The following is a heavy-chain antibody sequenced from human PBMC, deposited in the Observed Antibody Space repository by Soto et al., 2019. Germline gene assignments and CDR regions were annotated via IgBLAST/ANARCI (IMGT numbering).Heavy chain of an antibody. J-gene: IGHJ4*02. CDR1: GFTFSNSA. CDR3: AKAYFVWSSEQPYYFDY. V-gene: IGHV3-23*01. Sequence: GGSLRLSCAASGFTFSNSAMTWVRQGPGKGLEWVTGISRKSGRAYNEDSVKGKFTTSRDNYKSKLNLQMKSQRADDTAVYYCAKAYFVWSSEQPYYFDYWGQGTLVTVSS. CDR2: ISRKSGRA. D-gene: IGHD3-16*01.